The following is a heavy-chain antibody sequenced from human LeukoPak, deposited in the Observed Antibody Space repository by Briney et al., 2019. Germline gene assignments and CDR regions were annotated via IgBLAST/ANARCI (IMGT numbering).Heavy chain of an antibody. V-gene: IGHV3-7*01. CDR3: ARLERRGAFHFDY. D-gene: IGHD1-1*01. CDR1: GFTFSSYW. J-gene: IGHJ4*02. Sequence: GGSLRLSCAASGFTFSSYWMSWVRQAPGKGLEWVANIKQDGSEKYYVDSVKGRFTISRDNAKNSLYLQMNSLRAEDTAVYYSARLERRGAFHFDYWGQGTLVTISS. CDR2: IKQDGSEK.